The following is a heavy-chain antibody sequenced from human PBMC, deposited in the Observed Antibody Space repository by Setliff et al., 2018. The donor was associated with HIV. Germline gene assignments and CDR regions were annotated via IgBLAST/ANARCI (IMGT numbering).Heavy chain of an antibody. V-gene: IGHV3-11*04. Sequence: GSLRLSCAASGFTFSDDYMSWIRQTPGKGLEWISCISSSGSTTHYAESVKGRFTISRDNAKDSVYLQMNSLRDEDTAVYYCARDPRGAPYFDYWGNGTVVTVSS. D-gene: IGHD1-26*01. CDR1: GFTFSDDY. CDR2: ISSSGSTT. J-gene: IGHJ4*01. CDR3: ARDPRGAPYFDY.